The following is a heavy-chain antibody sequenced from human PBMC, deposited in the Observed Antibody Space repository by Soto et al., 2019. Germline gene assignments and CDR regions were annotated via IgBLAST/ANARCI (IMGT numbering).Heavy chain of an antibody. D-gene: IGHD3-22*01. J-gene: IGHJ4*02. CDR2: IIPIFGTA. CDR1: GGTFSSYA. CDR3: ATRDRGGYYDSSGYFDY. V-gene: IGHV1-69*13. Sequence: SVKVSCKASGGTFSSYAISWVRQAPGQGLEWMGGIIPIFGTANYAQKFQGRVTITADESTSTAYMELSSLRSEDTAVYYCATRDRGGYYDSSGYFDYWGQGTLVTVSS.